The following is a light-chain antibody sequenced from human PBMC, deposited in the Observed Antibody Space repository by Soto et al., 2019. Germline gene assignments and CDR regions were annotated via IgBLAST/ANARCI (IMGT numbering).Light chain of an antibody. CDR2: RNN. Sequence: QSVLTQSPSASGTHGQRVTISCSGSRSNIGRNFAYWYQHVPGTAPRLLIQRNNERPSGVPDRFSGSKSGTSVSLAISGLRSDDEATYYCAAWDDTLDAQVFGGGTKVTVL. CDR3: AAWDDTLDAQV. J-gene: IGLJ3*02. V-gene: IGLV1-47*01. CDR1: RSNIGRNF.